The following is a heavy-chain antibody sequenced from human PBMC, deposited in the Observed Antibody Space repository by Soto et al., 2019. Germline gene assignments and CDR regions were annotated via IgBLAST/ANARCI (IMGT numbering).Heavy chain of an antibody. CDR2: ISSSGSTI. Sequence: GGSLRLSCAASGFTFSDYYMNWIRQAPGKGLEWVSYISSSGSTIYYADSVKGRFTISRDNAKNSLYLQMNSLRAEDTAVYYCASDCGDIVATDWSYFDYWGQGTLVTVSS. J-gene: IGHJ4*02. D-gene: IGHD5-12*01. CDR3: ASDCGDIVATDWSYFDY. V-gene: IGHV3-11*01. CDR1: GFTFSDYY.